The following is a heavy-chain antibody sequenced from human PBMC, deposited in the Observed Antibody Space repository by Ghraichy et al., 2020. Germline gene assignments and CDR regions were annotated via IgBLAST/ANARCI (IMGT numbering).Heavy chain of an antibody. D-gene: IGHD4-17*01. V-gene: IGHV3-21*01. CDR1: GFTFSSYS. CDR2: ISSSSSYI. Sequence: GGSLRLSCAASGFTFSSYSMNWVCQAPGKGLEWVSSISSSSSYIYYADSVKGRFTISRDNAKNSLYLQMNSLRAEDTAVYYCARAADGVYYYGMDVWGQGTTVTVSS. CDR3: ARAADGVYYYGMDV. J-gene: IGHJ6*02.